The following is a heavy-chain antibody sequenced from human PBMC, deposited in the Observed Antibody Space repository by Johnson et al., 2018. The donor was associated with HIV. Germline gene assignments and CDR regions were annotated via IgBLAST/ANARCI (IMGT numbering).Heavy chain of an antibody. Sequence: VQLVESGGGLVQPGGSLRLSCAVSGFTVSSNYMSWVSRAPGKGLEWGSVIYSGGSTYYADSVKGRFTNSRDNSKNKVYLQMNSLRADDTAVNYCARRYCSGGRCLNPNDAFDIWGQGTMVTGSS. V-gene: IGHV3-66*01. D-gene: IGHD2-15*01. CDR1: GFTVSSNY. CDR3: ARRYCSGGRCLNPNDAFDI. J-gene: IGHJ3*02. CDR2: IYSGGST.